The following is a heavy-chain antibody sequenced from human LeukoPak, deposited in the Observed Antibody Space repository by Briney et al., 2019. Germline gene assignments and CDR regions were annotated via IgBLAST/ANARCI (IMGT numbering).Heavy chain of an antibody. D-gene: IGHD3-22*01. Sequence: PSETLSLTCNVSGYSLSSGYFWGWVRQAPGKGLEWIGSIYQRATVHYNPSLKSRVTIRVDTSKNQFSLKLSSVTAADTAMYYCARDGPYYYDSSGYYDAFDIWGQGTMVTVSS. CDR3: ARDGPYYYDSSGYYDAFDI. CDR2: IYQRATV. J-gene: IGHJ3*02. CDR1: GYSLSSGYF. V-gene: IGHV4-38-2*02.